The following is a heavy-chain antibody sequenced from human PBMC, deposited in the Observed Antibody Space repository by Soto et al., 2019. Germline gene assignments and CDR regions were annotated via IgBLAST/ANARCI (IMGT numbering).Heavy chain of an antibody. CDR3: ARDKYRLVRVYNWNDV. J-gene: IGHJ5*02. Sequence: GGSLRFSCAASGFTFSSYWMSWVRQAPGKGLEWVANIKQDGSEKYYVDSVKGRFTISRDNAKNSLYLQMNSLRAEDTAVYYCARDKYRLVRVYNWNDVWGQGTLVTVSS. CDR2: IKQDGSEK. V-gene: IGHV3-7*01. CDR1: GFTFSSYW. D-gene: IGHD6-6*01.